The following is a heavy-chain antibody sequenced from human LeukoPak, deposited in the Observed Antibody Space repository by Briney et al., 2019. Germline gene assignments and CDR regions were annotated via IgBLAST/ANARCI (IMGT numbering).Heavy chain of an antibody. CDR2: TRNKANSYIT. V-gene: IGHV3-72*01. CDR1: GFXFSDHY. Sequence: GGSLRLSCAASGFXFSDHYIDWVRQAPGKGLEWVGRTRNKANSYITEYAASVKGRFSISRDDSKNSVYLQMNSLKIEDTAVYYCARDMWSYGSGSGLVYWGQGTLVTVSS. J-gene: IGHJ4*02. D-gene: IGHD3-10*01. CDR3: ARDMWSYGSGSGLVY.